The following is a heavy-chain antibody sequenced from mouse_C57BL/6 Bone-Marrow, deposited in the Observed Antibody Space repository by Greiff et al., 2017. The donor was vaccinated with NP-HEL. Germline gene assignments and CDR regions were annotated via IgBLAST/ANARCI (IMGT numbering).Heavy chain of an antibody. CDR2: ISNGGGST. D-gene: IGHD1-1*01. J-gene: IGHJ3*01. V-gene: IGHV5-12*01. Sequence: EVKLVESGGGLVQPGGSLKLSCAASGFTFSDYYMYWVRQTPEKRLEWVAYISNGGGSTYYPDTVKGRFTISRDNAKNTLYLQMSRLKSEDTAMYYCAKHGANPAYWGQGTLVTVSA. CDR3: AKHGANPAY. CDR1: GFTFSDYY.